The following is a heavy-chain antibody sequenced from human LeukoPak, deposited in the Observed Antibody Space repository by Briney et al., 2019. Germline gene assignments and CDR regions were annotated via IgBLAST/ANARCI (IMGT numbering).Heavy chain of an antibody. CDR1: GFTFSSYS. CDR2: ISSSSSYI. CDR3: ARPAYSSSWPVGDYFDY. Sequence: GGSLRLSCAASGFTFSSYSMNWVRQAPGKGLEWVSSISSSSSYIYYADSVKGRFTISRDNAKNSLYLQMNSLRAEDTAVYYCARPAYSSSWPVGDYFDYWGQGTLVTVSS. D-gene: IGHD6-13*01. V-gene: IGHV3-21*01. J-gene: IGHJ4*02.